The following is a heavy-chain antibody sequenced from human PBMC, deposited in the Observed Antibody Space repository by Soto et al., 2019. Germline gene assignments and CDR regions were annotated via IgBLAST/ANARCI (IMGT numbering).Heavy chain of an antibody. J-gene: IGHJ4*02. D-gene: IGHD7-27*01. CDR2: ISCDGSNK. CDR3: AKETNSGYFDY. Sequence: GGSLRLSCAASGFTFSSDGMHWVRQAPGKGLEWVAVISCDGSNKYYADSVKGRFTISRDNSKNTLYLQMNSLRAEDTAVYYCAKETNSGYFDYWGQGTLVTVSS. V-gene: IGHV3-30*18. CDR1: GFTFSSDG.